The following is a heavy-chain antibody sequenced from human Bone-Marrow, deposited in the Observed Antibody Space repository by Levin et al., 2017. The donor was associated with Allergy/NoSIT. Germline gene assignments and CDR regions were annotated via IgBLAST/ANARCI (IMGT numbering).Heavy chain of an antibody. J-gene: IGHJ4*02. V-gene: IGHV3-74*01. CDR2: INLDGSIT. Sequence: GESLKISCAASGFIFSNYWMHWARQAPGKGLMWVSRINLDGSITTYADSLRGRFTISRDSARNTLYLQMNSLTADDTAVYFCGRGGLEPVDFWGQGSLVTVSS. D-gene: IGHD3/OR15-3a*01. CDR1: GFIFSNYW. CDR3: GRGGLEPVDF.